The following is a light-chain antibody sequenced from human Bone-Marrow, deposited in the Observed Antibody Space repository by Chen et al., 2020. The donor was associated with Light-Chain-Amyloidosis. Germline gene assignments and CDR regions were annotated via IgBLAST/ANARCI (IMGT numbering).Light chain of an antibody. CDR3: QHRSSWPSLT. J-gene: IGKJ4*01. V-gene: IGKV3-11*01. CDR2: DAS. Sequence: EIVLTQSPATLSLSPGERATLSCRASQSVSTYLAWYQQKPGQAPRLLISDASDRATGIPARFSGSGSGTDFTLTISSLEPEDYAVYYCQHRSSWPSLTFGGGTKVEIK. CDR1: QSVSTY.